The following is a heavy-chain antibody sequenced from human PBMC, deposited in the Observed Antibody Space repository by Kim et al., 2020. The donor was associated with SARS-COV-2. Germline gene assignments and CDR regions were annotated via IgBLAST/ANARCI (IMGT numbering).Heavy chain of an antibody. CDR2: ISSSGSTI. Sequence: GGSLRLSCAASGFTFSDYYMSWIRQAPGKGLEWVSYISSSGSTIYYADSVKGRFTISRDNAKNSLYLQMNSLRAEDTAVYYCARDHNYYGSGYYYYGMDVWGQGTTVTVSS. CDR1: GFTFSDYY. CDR3: ARDHNYYGSGYYYYGMDV. D-gene: IGHD3-10*01. J-gene: IGHJ6*02. V-gene: IGHV3-11*01.